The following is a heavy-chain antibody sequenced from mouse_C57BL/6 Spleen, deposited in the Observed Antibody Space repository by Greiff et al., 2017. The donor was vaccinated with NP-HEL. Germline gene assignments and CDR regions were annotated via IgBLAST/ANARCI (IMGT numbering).Heavy chain of an antibody. D-gene: IGHD2-3*01. CDR1: GYAFSSSW. V-gene: IGHV1-82*01. CDR3: AREGDDGYYWFAY. Sequence: VQLQQSGPELVKPGASVKISCKASGYAFSSSWMNWVKQRPGKGLEWIGRIYPGDGDTNYNGKFKGKATLTADKSSSTAYMQLSSLTSEDSAVYLCAREGDDGYYWFAYWGQGTLVTVSA. J-gene: IGHJ3*01. CDR2: IYPGDGDT.